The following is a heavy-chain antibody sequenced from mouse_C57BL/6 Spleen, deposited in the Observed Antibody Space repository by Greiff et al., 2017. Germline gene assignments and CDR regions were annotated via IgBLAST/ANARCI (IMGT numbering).Heavy chain of an antibody. Sequence: QVQLKQPGAELVKPGASVKLSCKASGFTFTSYWMHWVKQRPGQGLEWIGMIHSNSGSTNYNEKFKSKATLTVDKASSTAYMQLSSLTSEDSAVYYGARWRDYGSSSVYFDYWGQGTTLTVSS. CDR1: GFTFTSYW. D-gene: IGHD1-1*01. V-gene: IGHV1-64*01. J-gene: IGHJ2*01. CDR3: ARWRDYGSSSVYFDY. CDR2: IHSNSGST.